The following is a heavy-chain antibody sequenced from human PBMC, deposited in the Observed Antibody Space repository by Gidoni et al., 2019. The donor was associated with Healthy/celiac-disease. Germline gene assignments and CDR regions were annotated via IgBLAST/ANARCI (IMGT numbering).Heavy chain of an antibody. CDR1: GFTFSSYA. Sequence: QVQLVESGGGVVQPGRSLRRSCADSGFTFSSYAMHWVRQAPGKGLEWVAVISYDGSNKYYADSVKGRFTISRDNSKNTLYLQMNSLRAEDTAVYYCARAVAAGVIGLPDDYWGQGTLVTVSS. V-gene: IGHV3-30*04. J-gene: IGHJ4*02. CDR3: ARAVAAGVIGLPDDY. CDR2: ISYDGSNK. D-gene: IGHD2-15*01.